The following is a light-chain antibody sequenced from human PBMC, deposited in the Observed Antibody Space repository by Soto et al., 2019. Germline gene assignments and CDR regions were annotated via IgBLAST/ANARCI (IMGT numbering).Light chain of an antibody. Sequence: QSALTQPPSASGSPGQSVTISCTGTSSDVGGYNYGSWYQQYPGKAPKLMIYEVSKGPSGVPDRFSGSKSGNTASLTVSGLQAEDEADYYCSSYAGSNTFIFGGGTKLTVL. CDR1: SSDVGGYNY. CDR3: SSYAGSNTFI. V-gene: IGLV2-8*01. J-gene: IGLJ2*01. CDR2: EVS.